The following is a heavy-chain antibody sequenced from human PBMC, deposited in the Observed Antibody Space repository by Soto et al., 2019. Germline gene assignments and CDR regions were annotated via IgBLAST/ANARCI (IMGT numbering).Heavy chain of an antibody. V-gene: IGHV1-3*05. CDR2: INAGNGNT. Sequence: QVQLVQSGAEEMKPGASVKVSCKASGYTLTRYSIHWVRQAPGQRLEWMGWINAGNGNTKFSQKFQGRVTITRDTSASTAYLDLRGLRSEDTAVYCCAILGTYYFDNSDNYFDFWGQGTMFSVSS. CDR3: AILGTYYFDNSDNYFDF. CDR1: GYTLTRYS. J-gene: IGHJ4*02. D-gene: IGHD3-22*01.